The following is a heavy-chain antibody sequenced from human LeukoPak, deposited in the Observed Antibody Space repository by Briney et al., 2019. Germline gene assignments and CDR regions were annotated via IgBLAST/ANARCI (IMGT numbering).Heavy chain of an antibody. CDR3: ARESQYYDFWSGYYSIGGYYGMDV. CDR2: ISYDGSNK. D-gene: IGHD3-3*01. Sequence: GGSLRLSCAASGFTFSSYAMHWVRQAPGKGLGWVAVISYDGSNKYYADSVKGRFTISRDNSKNTLYLQMNSLRAEDTAVYYCARESQYYDFWSGYYSIGGYYGMDVWGQGTTVTVSS. CDR1: GFTFSSYA. V-gene: IGHV3-30-3*01. J-gene: IGHJ6*02.